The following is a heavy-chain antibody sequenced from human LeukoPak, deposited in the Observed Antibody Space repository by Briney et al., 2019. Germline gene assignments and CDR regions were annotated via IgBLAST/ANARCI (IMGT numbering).Heavy chain of an antibody. CDR2: IRYDGSNK. V-gene: IGHV3-30*02. CDR3: CTPRDGYSYFDY. CDR1: GFTFSSYG. Sequence: PGRSLRLSCAASGFTFSSYGMHWVRQAPGKGLEWVAFIRYDGSNKYYADSVKGRFTISRDNSKNTLYLQMNSLRAEDTAVYHCCTPRDGYSYFDYWGQGTLVTVSS. D-gene: IGHD5-24*01. J-gene: IGHJ4*02.